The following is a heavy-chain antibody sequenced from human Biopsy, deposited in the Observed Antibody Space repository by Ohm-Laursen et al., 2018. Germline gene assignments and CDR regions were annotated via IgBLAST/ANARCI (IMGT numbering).Heavy chain of an antibody. CDR2: INHSGHT. CDR3: ARDRIAYCTATSCDNFGLDV. V-gene: IGHV4-59*01. D-gene: IGHD2-8*02. Sequence: TLSLTCTVSSASINLYYWGWIRQSPGKGLGWIGYINHSGHTNYNPSLKSRLTMSVDTSKNQFSLKLTSVTAADTAVYYCARDRIAYCTATSCDNFGLDVWGQGTTVTVSS. J-gene: IGHJ6*02. CDR1: SASINLYY.